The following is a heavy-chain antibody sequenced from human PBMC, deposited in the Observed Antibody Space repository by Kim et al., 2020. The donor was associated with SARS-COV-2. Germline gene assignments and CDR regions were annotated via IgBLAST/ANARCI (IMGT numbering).Heavy chain of an antibody. J-gene: IGHJ4*02. Sequence: GGSLRLSCAASGFTFSSYAMHWVRQAQGKGLEWVAVIWYDGSNKYYADSVKGRFTISRDNSKNTLYLQMNSLRAEDTAVYYCAKDSGGWHVYYFDYWGQGTLVTVSS. CDR1: GFTFSSYA. D-gene: IGHD6-19*01. CDR2: IWYDGSNK. V-gene: IGHV3-33*06. CDR3: AKDSGGWHVYYFDY.